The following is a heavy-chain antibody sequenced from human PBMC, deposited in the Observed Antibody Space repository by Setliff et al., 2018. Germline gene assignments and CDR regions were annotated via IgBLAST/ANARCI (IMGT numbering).Heavy chain of an antibody. CDR2: INSEGSRT. CDR1: GLTLSHYW. D-gene: IGHD3-10*02. CDR3: GRGSNMSPNYIDV. V-gene: IGHV3-74*01. J-gene: IGHJ6*03. Sequence: PGGSLRLSCEGSGLTLSHYWMHWVRQAPGKGLVWVSRINSEGSRTIYADAVRGRSTISRDNAKNTLYLQVNSLRDEDTAVYYCGRGSNMSPNYIDVWGKGTTVTVSS.